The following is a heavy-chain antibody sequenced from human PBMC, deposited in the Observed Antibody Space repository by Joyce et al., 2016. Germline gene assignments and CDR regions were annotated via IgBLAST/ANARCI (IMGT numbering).Heavy chain of an antibody. J-gene: IGHJ4*02. Sequence: QLQLQESGPGLVMPSETLSLTCTVSGDSISSSSYYWGWIRQPPGKGLEWIGNILYSGSTSDNPSLKSRVSISVDTSKKQFSLKLSSVTAADTALYYCARGLAVGSSSFDYWGQGTLVTVSS. D-gene: IGHD6-19*01. CDR1: GDSISSSSYY. CDR2: ILYSGST. CDR3: ARGLAVGSSSFDY. V-gene: IGHV4-39*01.